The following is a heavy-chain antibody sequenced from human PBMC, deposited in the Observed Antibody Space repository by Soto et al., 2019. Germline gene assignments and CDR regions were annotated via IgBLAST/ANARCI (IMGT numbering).Heavy chain of an antibody. CDR2: IDAANGNT. Sequence: SAKPCSEAPGYTFKCNSIHWLHHSKGQRLEWMGRIDAANGNTRYSQRFQGRVTFTRDTSATTAYMELSSLRSEDTAVYYCDRVCSGDDRQDFFPISDYWGNGTLVTVSS. CDR1: GYTFKCNS. J-gene: IGHJ4*01. CDR3: DRVCSGDDRQDFFPISDY. D-gene: IGHD2-15*01. V-gene: IGHV1-3*01.